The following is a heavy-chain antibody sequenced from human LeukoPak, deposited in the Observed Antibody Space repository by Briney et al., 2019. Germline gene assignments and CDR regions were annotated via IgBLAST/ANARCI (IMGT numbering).Heavy chain of an antibody. D-gene: IGHD3-3*01. CDR3: ARDLFGRDPYYDFWSGYYYYYYGMDV. V-gene: IGHV1-3*01. CDR1: GYTFTSYA. Sequence: ASVKVSCKASGYTFTSYAMHWVRQAPGQRLEWMGWINAGNGNTKYSQKFQGRVTMTRDTSTSTVYMELSSLRSEDTAVYYCARDLFGRDPYYDFWSGYYYYYYGMDVWGQGTTVTVSS. CDR2: INAGNGNT. J-gene: IGHJ6*02.